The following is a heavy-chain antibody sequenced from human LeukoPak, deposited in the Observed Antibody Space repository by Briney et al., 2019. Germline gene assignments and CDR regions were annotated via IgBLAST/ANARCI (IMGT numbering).Heavy chain of an antibody. CDR1: GFTFSSYW. J-gene: IGHJ4*02. CDR2: INSDGSSI. CDR3: ARIPDSSGWYSGDY. D-gene: IGHD6-19*01. Sequence: PGGSLRLSCAASGFTFSSYWMHWVRQAPGKGLVWVARINSDGSSISYADSVKGRFTISRDNAKNTLYLQMNSLRAEDTAVYYCARIPDSSGWYSGDYWGQGTLVTVSS. V-gene: IGHV3-74*01.